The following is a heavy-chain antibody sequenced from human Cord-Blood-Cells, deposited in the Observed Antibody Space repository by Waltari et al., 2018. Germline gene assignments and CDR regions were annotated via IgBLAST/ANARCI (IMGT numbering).Heavy chain of an antibody. CDR2: FDPEDGET. Sequence: VQLVQSGAEVQKPGASVKVSCKVSGYTLTEFSMHWVRQAPGKGLEWMGGFDPEDGETIYAQKFQGRVTMTEDTSTDTAYMELSSLRSEDTAVYYCATDLSMGSYYTYDYWGQGTLVTVSS. D-gene: IGHD3-10*01. CDR1: GYTLTEFS. CDR3: ATDLSMGSYYTYDY. V-gene: IGHV1-24*01. J-gene: IGHJ4*02.